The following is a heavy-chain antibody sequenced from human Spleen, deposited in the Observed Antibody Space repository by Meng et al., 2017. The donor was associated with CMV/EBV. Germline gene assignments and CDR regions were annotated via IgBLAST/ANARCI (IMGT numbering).Heavy chain of an antibody. CDR3: AYFEFWAGYYPSLDY. V-gene: IGHV2-5*01. CDR1: GLSRSTSGGG. CDR2: ISWNDDD. J-gene: IGHJ4*02. D-gene: IGHD3-3*01. Sequence: GLSRSTSGGGVGWVRKAPGKALRWLALISWNDDDNYSPSQKSRLTITRGTSKNQVVLTMTNMDPMDTATYYCAYFEFWAGYYPSLDYWGQGTLVTVSS.